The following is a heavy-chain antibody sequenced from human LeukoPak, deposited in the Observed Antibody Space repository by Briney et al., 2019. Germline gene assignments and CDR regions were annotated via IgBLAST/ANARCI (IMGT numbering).Heavy chain of an antibody. CDR3: ARLVSGGY. CDR2: SNPNSGGP. V-gene: IGHV1-2*02. J-gene: IGHJ4*02. Sequence: ASVQVSCKASGYTFTGYHMHWVRQAPGQGLEWMGCSNPNSGGPNFAQKFQGRVTRTRDTSISTAYMELSRLRSDDTAVYYCARLVSGGYGGQGTLATVSS. CDR1: GYTFTGYH. D-gene: IGHD3-9*01.